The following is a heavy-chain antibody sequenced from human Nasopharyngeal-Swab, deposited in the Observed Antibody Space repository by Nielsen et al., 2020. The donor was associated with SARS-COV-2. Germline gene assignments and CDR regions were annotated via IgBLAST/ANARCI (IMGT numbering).Heavy chain of an antibody. Sequence: SVKVSCKPSALTFSSSAVQWVRQARGQRLEWIGWMVVGSGDTKYAQKFQERVTISRDMSTSSVYMELSSLRFDDTAVYYCATEGDSGYDSPFTSWGQGTLVTVSS. J-gene: IGHJ5*02. CDR3: ATEGDSGYDSPFTS. V-gene: IGHV1-58*01. D-gene: IGHD5-12*01. CDR2: MVVGSGDT. CDR1: ALTFSSSA.